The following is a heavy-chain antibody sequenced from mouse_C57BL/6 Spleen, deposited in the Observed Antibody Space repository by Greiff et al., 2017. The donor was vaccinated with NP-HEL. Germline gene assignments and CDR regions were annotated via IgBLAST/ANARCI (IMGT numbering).Heavy chain of an antibody. CDR3: ARTGNSYWYFDV. CDR1: GFSLTSYG. V-gene: IGHV2-2*01. Sequence: VQRVESGPGLVQPSQSLSITCTVSGFSLTSYGVHWVRQSPGKGLEWLGVIWSGGSTDYNAAFISRLSISKDNSKSQVFFKMNSLQADDTAIYYCARTGNSYWYFDVWGTGTTVTVSS. J-gene: IGHJ1*03. CDR2: IWSGGST. D-gene: IGHD2-1*01.